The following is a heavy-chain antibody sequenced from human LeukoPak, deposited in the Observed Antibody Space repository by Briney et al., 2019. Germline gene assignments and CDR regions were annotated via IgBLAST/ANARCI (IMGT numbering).Heavy chain of an antibody. V-gene: IGHV4-59*11. J-gene: IGHJ4*02. CDR3: ARGDILTQYFFDY. CDR2: IYYSGST. D-gene: IGHD3-9*01. Sequence: SETLSLTCTVSGGSISSHYWSWMRQPPGKGLEWIGYIYYSGSTNYNPSLKSRVTISVDTSKNQFSLKLSSVTAADTAVYYCARGDILTQYFFDYWGQGTLVTVSS. CDR1: GGSISSHY.